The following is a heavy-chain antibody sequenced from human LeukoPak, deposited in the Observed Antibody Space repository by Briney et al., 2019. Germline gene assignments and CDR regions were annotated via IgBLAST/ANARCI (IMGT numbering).Heavy chain of an antibody. J-gene: IGHJ3*02. CDR3: ARDANFGYDAFDI. CDR1: GFTFSSYG. Sequence: GGSLRLSCVASGFTFSSYGMHWVRQAPGKGLEWVAVIWDDGSNKYYADSVKGRFTISRDNSKNTLYLQVNSLRAEDTAVYYCARDANFGYDAFDIWGQGTMVTVSS. D-gene: IGHD3-10*01. CDR2: IWDDGSNK. V-gene: IGHV3-33*01.